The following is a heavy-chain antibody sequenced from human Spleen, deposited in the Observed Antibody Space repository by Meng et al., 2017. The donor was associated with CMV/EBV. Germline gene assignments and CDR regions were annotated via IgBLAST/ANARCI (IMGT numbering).Heavy chain of an antibody. Sequence: GGSLRLSCAASGFTFSNAWMSWVRQAPGKGLEWLSDISGSGANTNYAASVKGRFTISRDNSKSTLFLQMNSLRAEDTAVYYCAKIAKIVVVTGMYFDDWGQGTLVTVSS. CDR1: GFTFSNAW. D-gene: IGHD3-22*01. CDR3: AKIAKIVVVTGMYFDD. J-gene: IGHJ4*02. V-gene: IGHV3-23*01. CDR2: ISGSGANT.